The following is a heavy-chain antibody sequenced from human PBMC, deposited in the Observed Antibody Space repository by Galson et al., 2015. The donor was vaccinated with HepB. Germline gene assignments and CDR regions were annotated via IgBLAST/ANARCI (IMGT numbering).Heavy chain of an antibody. Sequence: SLRLSCAASGFTFSSYAMHWVRQAPGKGLEWVAVISYDGSNKYYADSVKGRFTISRDNSKNTLYLQMNSLRAEDTAVYYCARDSYYDSSGYFEYFQHWGQGTLVTVSS. J-gene: IGHJ1*01. CDR2: ISYDGSNK. CDR3: ARDSYYDSSGYFEYFQH. D-gene: IGHD3-22*01. CDR1: GFTFSSYA. V-gene: IGHV3-30*04.